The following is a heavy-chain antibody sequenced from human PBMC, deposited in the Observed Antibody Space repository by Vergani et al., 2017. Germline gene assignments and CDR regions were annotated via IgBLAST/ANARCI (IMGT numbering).Heavy chain of an antibody. D-gene: IGHD3-9*01. CDR3: TGGLRDFNWLLPHYYYGMDV. CDR2: IRSKANSYAT. CDR1: GFTFSGSA. V-gene: IGHV3-73*02. J-gene: IGHJ6*02. Sequence: EVQLVESGGGLVQPGGSLKLSCAASGFTFSGSAMHWVRQASGKGLEWVGRIRSKANSYATAYAASVKGRFTISRDDSKNTAYLQMNSLKTEDTAVYYCTGGLRDFNWLLPHYYYGMDVWGQGTTVTVSS.